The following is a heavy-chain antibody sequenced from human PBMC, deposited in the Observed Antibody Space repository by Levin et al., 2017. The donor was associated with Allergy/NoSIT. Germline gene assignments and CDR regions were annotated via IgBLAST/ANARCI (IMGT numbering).Heavy chain of an antibody. J-gene: IGHJ4*02. CDR2: IIPILGIA. D-gene: IGHD1-26*01. CDR1: GGTFSSYT. CDR3: ARVSLIGGSYYGEDLFDY. V-gene: IGHV1-69*02. Sequence: ASVKVSCKASGGTFSSYTISWVRQAPGQGLEWMGRIIPILGIANYAQKFQGRVTITADKSTSTAYMELSSLRSEDTAVYYCARVSLIGGSYYGEDLFDYWGQGTLVTVSS.